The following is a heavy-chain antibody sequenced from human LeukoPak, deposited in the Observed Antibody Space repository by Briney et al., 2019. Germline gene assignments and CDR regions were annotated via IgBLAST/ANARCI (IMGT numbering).Heavy chain of an antibody. V-gene: IGHV4-30-4*01. D-gene: IGHD3-3*01. CDR3: ARRRYDFWSGPNDAFDI. Sequence: SQTLSLTCTVSGGSISSGDYYWSWIRQPPGKGLEWIGYIFYSGSTYYNPSLKSRVTISVDTSKNQFSLKLSSVTAADTAVYYCARRRYDFWSGPNDAFDIWGQGTMVTVSS. CDR2: IFYSGST. CDR1: GGSISSGDYY. J-gene: IGHJ3*02.